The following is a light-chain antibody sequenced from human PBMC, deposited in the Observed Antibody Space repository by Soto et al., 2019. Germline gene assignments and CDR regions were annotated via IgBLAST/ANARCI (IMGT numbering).Light chain of an antibody. CDR2: DVT. J-gene: IGLJ2*01. V-gene: IGLV2-11*01. CDR1: RGDVGGYNY. CDR3: CSYAGNSVV. Sequence: QSVLTQPRSVSGSPGQSVTISCTGSRGDVGGYNYVSWYQHLPGKAPKLMIYDVTERPSGVPRRFSGSKSGYTASLTISGLQAEDEADYYCCSYAGNSVVFGGGTKLTVL.